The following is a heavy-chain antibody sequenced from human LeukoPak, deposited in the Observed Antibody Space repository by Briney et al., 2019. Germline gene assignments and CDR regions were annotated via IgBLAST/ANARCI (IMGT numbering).Heavy chain of an antibody. Sequence: GGSLRLSCAPSGFTFSNYAMSWVRQAPGKGLEWVSIITGGGGTTYYADSVKGRFTISRDNSKNMLYLQMSGLRAEDTAVYYCASLDGYKAGRKDYWGQGTLVTVSS. D-gene: IGHD5-24*01. CDR2: ITGGGGTT. J-gene: IGHJ4*02. V-gene: IGHV3-23*01. CDR1: GFTFSNYA. CDR3: ASLDGYKAGRKDY.